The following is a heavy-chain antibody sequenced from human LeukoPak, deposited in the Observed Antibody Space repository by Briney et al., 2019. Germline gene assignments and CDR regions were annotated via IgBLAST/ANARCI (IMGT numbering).Heavy chain of an antibody. D-gene: IGHD6-13*01. J-gene: IGHJ4*02. CDR3: ARSPRIAAAGTGFDY. CDR2: INPNSGGT. Sequence: ASVKVSCKASGYTFAGYYMHWVRQAPGQGLEWMGWINPNSGGTNYAQKFQGRVTMTRDTSISTAYMELSRLRSDDTAVYYCARSPRIAAAGTGFDYWGQGTLVTVSS. CDR1: GYTFAGYY. V-gene: IGHV1-2*02.